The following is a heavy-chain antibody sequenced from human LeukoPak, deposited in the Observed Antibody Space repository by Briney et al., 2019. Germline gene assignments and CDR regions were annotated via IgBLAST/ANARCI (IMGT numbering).Heavy chain of an antibody. V-gene: IGHV1-18*01. CDR1: GYTLTSYG. CDR2: ISACNGNT. J-gene: IGHJ5*02. CDR3: ARGRAAASFSGPNWFDP. D-gene: IGHD6-13*01. Sequence: ASVKVSCKASGYTLTSYGITWVRQAPGQGLEWMGWISACNGNTNYAQKLPGRVTMTTDTSTSTAYMELRSLRSDDTAVYYCARGRAAASFSGPNWFDPWGQGTLVTVSS.